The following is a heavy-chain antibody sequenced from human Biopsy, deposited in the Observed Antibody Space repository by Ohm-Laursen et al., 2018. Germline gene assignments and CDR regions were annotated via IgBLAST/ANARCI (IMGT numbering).Heavy chain of an antibody. Sequence: SLRLSCAASGFTFSGCAMHWVRQASGKGLEWVGHIRDKANNYATAYAASVKGRFTISRDDSENTVYLQMSSLRSEDTAVYYCVLASFDYWGQGTLVTVPS. CDR1: GFTFSGCA. J-gene: IGHJ4*02. V-gene: IGHV3-73*01. CDR3: VLASFDY. CDR2: IRDKANNYAT.